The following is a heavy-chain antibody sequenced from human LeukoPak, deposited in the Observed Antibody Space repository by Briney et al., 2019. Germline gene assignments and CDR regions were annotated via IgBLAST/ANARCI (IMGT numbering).Heavy chain of an antibody. J-gene: IGHJ4*02. CDR3: TRDQTPYY. CDR2: IRSNLYGGTP. CDR1: GFTFGDYA. Sequence: GGSLRLSCTASGFTFGDYAISWVRQAPGKGLEWLGFIRSNLYGGTPEYAASVKGRFTISRDDSNSIAYLEMDSLKTDDTAVYYCTRDQTPYYWGQGTLVTVSS. V-gene: IGHV3-49*04.